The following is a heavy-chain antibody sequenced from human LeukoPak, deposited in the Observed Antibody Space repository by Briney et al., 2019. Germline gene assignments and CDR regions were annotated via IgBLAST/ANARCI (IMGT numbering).Heavy chain of an antibody. J-gene: IGHJ6*02. CDR2: ISSSSTHI. D-gene: IGHD6-13*01. CDR1: GFTFSSYN. V-gene: IGHV3-21*01. CDR3: ARSASSSWYGLGV. Sequence: GGSLRLSCAASGFTFSSYNMHWVRQAPGKGLEWVSSISSSSTHIYYADFLKGRSTISRDNAKNSLYLQVNSLRAEDTSVYYCARSASSSWYGLGVWGQGTTVTVSS.